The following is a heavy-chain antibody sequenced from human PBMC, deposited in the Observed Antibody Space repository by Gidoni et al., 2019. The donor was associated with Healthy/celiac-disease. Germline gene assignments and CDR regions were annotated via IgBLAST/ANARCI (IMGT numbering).Heavy chain of an antibody. Sequence: SSYAMHWVRQAPGKGLEWVAVISYDGSNKYYADSVKGRFTISRDNSKNTLYLQMNSLRAEDTAVYYCARAGLELTFFDYWGQGTLVTVSS. CDR1: SSYA. CDR3: ARAGLELTFFDY. CDR2: ISYDGSNK. V-gene: IGHV3-30*04. D-gene: IGHD1-7*01. J-gene: IGHJ4*02.